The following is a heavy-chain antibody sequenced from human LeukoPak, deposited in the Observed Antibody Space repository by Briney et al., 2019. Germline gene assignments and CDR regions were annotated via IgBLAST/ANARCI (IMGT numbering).Heavy chain of an antibody. J-gene: IGHJ3*02. CDR3: ARRERLGYSYGRGTLDI. CDR2: IESTGST. D-gene: IGHD5-18*01. CDR1: GILVSSNY. V-gene: IGHV3-66*01. Sequence: GGSLRLSCVASGILVSSNYRSWVRQAPGKGLEWVSFIESTGSTYYADSVKGRFTISRDNSRNTLYLQMNSLRVEDTAVYYCARRERLGYSYGRGTLDIWGQGTMVTVSS.